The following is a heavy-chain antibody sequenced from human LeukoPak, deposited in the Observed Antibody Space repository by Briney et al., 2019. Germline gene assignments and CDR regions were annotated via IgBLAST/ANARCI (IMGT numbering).Heavy chain of an antibody. V-gene: IGHV3-7*01. D-gene: IGHD2/OR15-2a*01. CDR3: ARDLAFSRLDY. CDR1: GLTFSSSW. CDR2: INPDGIKR. J-gene: IGHJ4*02. Sequence: PGGSLRLSCAVSGLTFSSSWMDWVRQAPGKGLEWVASINPDGIKRYSADSVKGRITISRDNARNSLYLQMDSLRVEDTAFYYCARDLAFSRLDYWGQGVLVTVPS.